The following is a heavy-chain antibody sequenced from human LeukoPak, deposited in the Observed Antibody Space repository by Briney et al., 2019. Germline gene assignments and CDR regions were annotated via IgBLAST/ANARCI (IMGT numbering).Heavy chain of an antibody. D-gene: IGHD3-10*02. CDR2: IKQDGSEK. V-gene: IGHV3-7*03. Sequence: GGSLRLSCAASGFTFSNYWMGWVRQAPGKGLEWVANIKQDGSEKRYVDPVKGRFTISRDNAKDSLYLQMNSLRAEDTVVYYCARTMSYYYGMDVWGQGTTVTVSS. J-gene: IGHJ6*02. CDR3: ARTMSYYYGMDV. CDR1: GFTFSNYW.